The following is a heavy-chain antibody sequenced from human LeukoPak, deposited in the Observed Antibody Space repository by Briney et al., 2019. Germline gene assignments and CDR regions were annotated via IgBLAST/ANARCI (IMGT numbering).Heavy chain of an antibody. CDR3: AKNPTPSSGYDFRVSYVYY. Sequence: GGPLRLSCAASGLTFSSYGMHWVRQAPGKGLEWVAFIRYDGSNKYYADSVKGRFTISRDNSKNTLYLQMNSLRAEDTAVYYCAKNPTPSSGYDFRVSYVYYWGQGTLVTVSS. V-gene: IGHV3-30*02. J-gene: IGHJ4*02. CDR2: IRYDGSNK. CDR1: GLTFSSYG. D-gene: IGHD5-12*01.